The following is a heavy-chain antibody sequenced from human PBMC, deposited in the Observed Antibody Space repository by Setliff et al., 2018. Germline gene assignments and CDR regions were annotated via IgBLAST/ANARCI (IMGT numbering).Heavy chain of an antibody. CDR1: GFTFDSYA. CDR3: ASAGHSGSWFPFDAFHI. D-gene: IGHD6-13*01. CDR2: ISASGGST. Sequence: GGSLRLSCAVSGFTFDSYAMSWVRQAPGKGLEWVSGISASGGSTFFADSVKGRFIISRDNVKNTLYLQMNSLRVEDTAVYYCASAGHSGSWFPFDAFHIWGQGTMVTVSS. V-gene: IGHV3-23*01. J-gene: IGHJ3*02.